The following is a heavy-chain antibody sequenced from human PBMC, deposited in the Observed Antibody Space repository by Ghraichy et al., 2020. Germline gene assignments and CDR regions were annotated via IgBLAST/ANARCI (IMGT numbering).Heavy chain of an antibody. CDR2: MNPNSGNT. D-gene: IGHD3-22*01. J-gene: IGHJ4*02. V-gene: IGHV1-8*01. Sequence: ASVKVSCKASGYTFTSYDINWVRQATGQGLEWMGWMNPNSGNTGYAQKFQGRVTMTRNTSISTAYMELSSLRSEDTAVYYCARDRTNSSGYYSLWYFDYWGQGTLVTVSS. CDR1: GYTFTSYD. CDR3: ARDRTNSSGYYSLWYFDY.